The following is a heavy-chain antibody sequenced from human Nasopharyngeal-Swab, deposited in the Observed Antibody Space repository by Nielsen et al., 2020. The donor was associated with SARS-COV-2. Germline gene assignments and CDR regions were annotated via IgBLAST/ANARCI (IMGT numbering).Heavy chain of an antibody. Sequence: WIRQPPGKGLEWVSSISRNSDYILYADSVKGRFTISRDNAKNSLYLQMNSLRDEDTAVYYCAREELGYCSGGSCLPFDYWGQGTLVTVSS. CDR2: ISRNSDYI. J-gene: IGHJ4*02. D-gene: IGHD2-15*01. V-gene: IGHV3-21*01. CDR3: AREELGYCSGGSCLPFDY.